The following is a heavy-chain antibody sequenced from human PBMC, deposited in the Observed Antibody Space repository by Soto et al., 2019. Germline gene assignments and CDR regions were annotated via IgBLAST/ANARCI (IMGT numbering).Heavy chain of an antibody. CDR2: IIDSGDST. Sequence: EVQLLESGGGLVQPGGPLRLSCAASGFTFSSYAMTWARQAPGKGLEWVSAIIDSGDSTYYADSVKGRFTISRDNSKKTLYLQMKSLRAEDTAVYYCAKGGRSWNYYYYGMDVGGQGTTVTVSS. D-gene: IGHD6-13*01. J-gene: IGHJ6*02. CDR1: GFTFSSYA. CDR3: AKGGRSWNYYYYGMDV. V-gene: IGHV3-23*01.